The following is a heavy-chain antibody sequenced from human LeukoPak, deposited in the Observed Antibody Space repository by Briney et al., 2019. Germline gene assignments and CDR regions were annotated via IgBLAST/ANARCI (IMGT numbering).Heavy chain of an antibody. CDR3: ARATQSIVVVPAASYYFDY. CDR2: IYYSGST. D-gene: IGHD2-2*01. V-gene: IGHV4-61*01. Sequence: SQTLSLTCTVSGGSISSGSYYWSWIRQPPGKGLEWIGYIYYSGSTNYNPSLKSRVTISVDTSKNQFSLKLSSVTAADTAVYYCARATQSIVVVPAASYYFDYWGQGTLVTVSS. J-gene: IGHJ4*02. CDR1: GGSISSGSYY.